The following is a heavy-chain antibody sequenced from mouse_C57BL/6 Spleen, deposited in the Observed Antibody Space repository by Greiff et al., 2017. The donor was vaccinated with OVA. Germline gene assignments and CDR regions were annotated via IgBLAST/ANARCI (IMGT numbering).Heavy chain of an antibody. CDR1: GFSFNTYA. CDR2: IRSKSNNYAT. D-gene: IGHD1-1*02. J-gene: IGHJ4*01. CDR3: VRGWSYAMDY. Sequence: EVQVVESGGGLVQPKGSLKLSCAASGFSFNTYAMNWVRQAPGKGLEWVARIRSKSNNYATYYADSVKDRFTISRDDSESMLYLQMNNLKTEDTAMYYCVRGWSYAMDYWGQGTSVTVSS. V-gene: IGHV10-1*01.